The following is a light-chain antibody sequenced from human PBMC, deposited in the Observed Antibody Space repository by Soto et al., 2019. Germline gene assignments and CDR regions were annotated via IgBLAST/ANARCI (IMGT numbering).Light chain of an antibody. CDR3: QQYNTFWT. CDR2: DAS. CDR1: QNIGSW. V-gene: IGKV1-5*01. J-gene: IGKJ1*01. Sequence: DIQMTQSPSTLSASVGDRVTITCRASQNIGSWLAWYQQKPGKAPKFLIYDASSLESRVPSRFSGSGSGTEFTLTISSLQPDDFATYYCQQYNTFWTFGQGTKVDIK.